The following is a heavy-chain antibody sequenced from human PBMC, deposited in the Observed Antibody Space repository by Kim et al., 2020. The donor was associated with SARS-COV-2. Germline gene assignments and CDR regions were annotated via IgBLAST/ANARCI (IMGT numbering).Heavy chain of an antibody. CDR3: AKVYGGYCSGGSCYKSKPITMITDE. CDR2: ISGSGGST. V-gene: IGHV3-23*01. D-gene: IGHD2-15*01. Sequence: GGSLRLSCAASGFTFSSYAMSWVRQAPGKGLEWVSAISGSGGSTYYADSVKGRFTISRDNSKNTLYLQMNSLRAEDTAVYYCAKVYGGYCSGGSCYKSKPITMITDEWGQGTLVIVSS. J-gene: IGHJ4*02. CDR1: GFTFSSYA.